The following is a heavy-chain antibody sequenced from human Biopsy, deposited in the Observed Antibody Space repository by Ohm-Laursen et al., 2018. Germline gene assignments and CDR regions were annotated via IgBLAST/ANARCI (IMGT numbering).Heavy chain of an antibody. CDR1: GFNFDDYA. Sequence: SLRLSCTATGFNFDDYAMHWIRQGPGKGLEWVAGLTWNSGTMAYAGSVRGRFTISRDNAKNSLYLQMNNLTSEDTALYYCVRSLRNYDFLDSWGQGTLVSVSS. CDR2: LTWNSGTM. V-gene: IGHV3-9*01. J-gene: IGHJ4*02. D-gene: IGHD3-16*01. CDR3: VRSLRNYDFLDS.